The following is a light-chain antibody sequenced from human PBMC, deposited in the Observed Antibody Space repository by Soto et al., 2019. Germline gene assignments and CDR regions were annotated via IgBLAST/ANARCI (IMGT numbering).Light chain of an antibody. CDR1: QSVSSF. Sequence: EIVLTQSPGTLSLSPGERATLSCRASQSVSSFLAWYQQKPGQAPRLLIYDASNRATGIPARISGSGSGTDFTLTISSLEPEDFAVYYSQHRSDWPLTFGGGTKVEIK. CDR2: DAS. CDR3: QHRSDWPLT. V-gene: IGKV3-11*01. J-gene: IGKJ4*01.